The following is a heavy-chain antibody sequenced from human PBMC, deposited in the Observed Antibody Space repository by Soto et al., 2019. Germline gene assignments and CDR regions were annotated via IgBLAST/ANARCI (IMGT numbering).Heavy chain of an antibody. J-gene: IGHJ4*02. D-gene: IGHD1-26*01. CDR3: SRGTLSGAAGSFNYLDF. Sequence: GGSLRLSCAAAGFNFSGHSMNWVRQPPGKGLEWVSSTSYSSTYKYYADPVRGRFTISRDDAQNSLYLQMDSLRAEDTAVYYCSRGTLSGAAGSFNYLDFWGQGTLVTVSS. CDR2: TSYSSTYK. V-gene: IGHV3-21*01. CDR1: GFNFSGHS.